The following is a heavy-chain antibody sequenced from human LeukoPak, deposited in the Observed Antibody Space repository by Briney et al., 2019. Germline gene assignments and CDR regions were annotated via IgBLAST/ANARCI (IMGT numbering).Heavy chain of an antibody. CDR3: ARDLRTGISGSYYY. Sequence: SGGSLRLSCAASGFTFSSYSMNWVRQAPGKGLEWVSSISRTSTYIYYADSVKGRFTISRDNSKNTLYLQMNSLRAEDTAVYYCARDLRTGISGSYYYWGQGTLVTVSS. J-gene: IGHJ4*02. CDR1: GFTFSSYS. D-gene: IGHD1-26*01. V-gene: IGHV3-21*04. CDR2: ISRTSTYI.